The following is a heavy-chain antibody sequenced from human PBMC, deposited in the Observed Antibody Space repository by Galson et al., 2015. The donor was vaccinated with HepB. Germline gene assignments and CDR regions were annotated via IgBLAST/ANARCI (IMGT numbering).Heavy chain of an antibody. D-gene: IGHD2-2*02. Sequence: SVKVSCKASGYSFTSYDVNWVRQASGQGLEWMGWINPNNGDTYYAQKFQGRVTMTRNTSISTTYLELSSLRSEDTAVYYCARGVLGYCGGTTCYTILWYFDLWGRGTLVSVSS. CDR1: GYSFTSYD. CDR2: INPNNGDT. CDR3: ARGVLGYCGGTTCYTILWYFDL. J-gene: IGHJ2*01. V-gene: IGHV1-8*01.